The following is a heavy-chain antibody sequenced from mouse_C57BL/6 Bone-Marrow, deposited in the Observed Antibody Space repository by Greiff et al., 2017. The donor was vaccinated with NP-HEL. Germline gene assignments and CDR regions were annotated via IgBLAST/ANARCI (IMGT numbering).Heavy chain of an antibody. CDR1: GFTFSSYG. CDR3: ARRGIVTFDY. D-gene: IGHD2-5*01. V-gene: IGHV5-6*02. Sequence: EVKVVESGGDLVKPGGSLKLSCAASGFTFSSYGMSWVRQTPDKRLEWVATISSGGSYTYYPDSVKGRFTISRDNAKNTLYLQMSSLKSEVTAMYYCARRGIVTFDYWGQGTTLTVSS. CDR2: ISSGGSYT. J-gene: IGHJ2*01.